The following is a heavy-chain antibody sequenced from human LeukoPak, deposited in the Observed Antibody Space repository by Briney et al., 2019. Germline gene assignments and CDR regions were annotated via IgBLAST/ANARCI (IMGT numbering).Heavy chain of an antibody. D-gene: IGHD5-18*01. CDR3: AKDFMVDTAMVGYFDY. CDR1: GFTFSSYA. Sequence: HSGGSLRLSCAASGFTFSSYAMSWVRQAPGKGLEWVSAISGSGGSTYYADSVKGRFTISRDNSKNTLYLQMNSLRAEDTAVYYCAKDFMVDTAMVGYFDYWGQGTLVTVSS. J-gene: IGHJ4*02. V-gene: IGHV3-23*01. CDR2: ISGSGGST.